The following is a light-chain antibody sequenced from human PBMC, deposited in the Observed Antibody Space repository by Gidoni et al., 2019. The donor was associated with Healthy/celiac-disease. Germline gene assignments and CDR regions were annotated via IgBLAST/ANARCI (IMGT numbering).Light chain of an antibody. Sequence: EIVLTQSPATLSLSPGERATLSCRASQSVSSYLAWYQQKPGQAPRLRIYDASNSATGIPARFSGSGSGTDFTLTISSLEPEDFAVYYCQQRSNWPLTFGGGTKVEIK. V-gene: IGKV3-11*01. CDR2: DAS. J-gene: IGKJ4*01. CDR3: QQRSNWPLT. CDR1: QSVSSY.